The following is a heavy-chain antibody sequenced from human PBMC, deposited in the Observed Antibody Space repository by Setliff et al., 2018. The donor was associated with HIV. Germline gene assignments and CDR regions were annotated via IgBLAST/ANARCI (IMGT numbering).Heavy chain of an antibody. CDR2: VYPTGST. Sequence: SETLSLTCTVSGGSISSYYWGWIRQPAGKGLEWIGRVYPTGSTNYNPSLRSRVTMSVDTSKNQFSLKLSSVTAADTAVYYCARDRYAGEIDYWGQGTLVTVSS. J-gene: IGHJ4*02. D-gene: IGHD3-10*01. V-gene: IGHV4-4*07. CDR3: ARDRYAGEIDY. CDR1: GGSISSYY.